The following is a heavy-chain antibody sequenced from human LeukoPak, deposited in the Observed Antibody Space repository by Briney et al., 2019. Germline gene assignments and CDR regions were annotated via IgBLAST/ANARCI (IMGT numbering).Heavy chain of an antibody. Sequence: GSSVNVSCKASGGTFSSYASNWVRQAPGQGLEWMGGLIPIFGTPIYAQKFQGRVTISADESTSTAYVELRSLRSEDTAVYYCARDPQEYFYDGSDYPFWGHGAQVTVSS. V-gene: IGHV1-69*01. CDR1: GGTFSSYA. CDR3: ARDPQEYFYDGSDYPF. J-gene: IGHJ1*01. CDR2: LIPIFGTP. D-gene: IGHD3-22*01.